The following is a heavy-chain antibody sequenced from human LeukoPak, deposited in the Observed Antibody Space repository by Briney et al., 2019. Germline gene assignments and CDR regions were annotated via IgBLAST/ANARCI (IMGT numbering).Heavy chain of an antibody. Sequence: VASVKVSCKASGYTFTSYGISWVRQAPGQGLEWMGWISAYNGNTNYAQKLQGRVTMTTDTSTSTAYMELRSLRSDDTAVYYCARDLPTYYYDSGGYSHDLCFDYWGQGTLVTVSS. CDR1: GYTFTSYG. D-gene: IGHD3-22*01. CDR2: ISAYNGNT. V-gene: IGHV1-18*01. CDR3: ARDLPTYYYDSGGYSHDLCFDY. J-gene: IGHJ4*02.